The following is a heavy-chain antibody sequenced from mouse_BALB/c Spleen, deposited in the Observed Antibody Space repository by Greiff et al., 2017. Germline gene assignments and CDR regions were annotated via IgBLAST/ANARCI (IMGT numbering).Heavy chain of an antibody. Sequence: EVKLMESGGGLVQPGGSRKLSCAASGFTFSSFGMHWVRQAPEKGLEWVAYISSGSSTIYYADTVKGRFTISRDNPKNTLFLQMTSLRSEDTAMYYCARSAYYLYFDYWGQGTTLTVSS. V-gene: IGHV5-17*02. D-gene: IGHD2-10*01. CDR1: GFTFSSFG. CDR3: ARSAYYLYFDY. J-gene: IGHJ2*01. CDR2: ISSGSSTI.